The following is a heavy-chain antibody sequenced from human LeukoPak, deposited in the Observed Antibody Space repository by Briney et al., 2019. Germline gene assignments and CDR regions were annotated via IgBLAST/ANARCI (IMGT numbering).Heavy chain of an antibody. V-gene: IGHV4-59*08. D-gene: IGHD6-13*01. Sequence: SETLSLTCTVSGGSISSYYWSWIRQPPGKGLEWIGYIYYSGSTNYNPSLKSRVTISVDTSKNQFSLKLSSVTAADTAVYYCARLAGSSSRKVLYYYYGMDVWGQGITVTVSS. CDR1: GGSISSYY. CDR2: IYYSGST. CDR3: ARLAGSSSRKVLYYYYGMDV. J-gene: IGHJ6*02.